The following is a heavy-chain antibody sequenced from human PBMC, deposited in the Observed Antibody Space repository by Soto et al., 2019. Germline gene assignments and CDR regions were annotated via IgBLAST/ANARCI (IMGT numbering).Heavy chain of an antibody. CDR3: ARGGIAARPAPFDY. D-gene: IGHD6-6*01. CDR2: IYYSGST. Sequence: SETLSLTCTVSGGSISSYYWSWIRQPPGKGLEWIGYIYYSGSTNYNPSLKSRVTISVDTSKNQFSLKLSSVTAADTAVYYCARGGIAARPAPFDYWGQGTLVTVSS. J-gene: IGHJ4*02. V-gene: IGHV4-59*08. CDR1: GGSISSYY.